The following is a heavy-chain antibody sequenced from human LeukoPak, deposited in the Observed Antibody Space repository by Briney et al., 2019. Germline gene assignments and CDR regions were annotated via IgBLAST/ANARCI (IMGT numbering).Heavy chain of an antibody. CDR3: ARDGYSYGMVFDY. D-gene: IGHD5-18*01. V-gene: IGHV3-48*03. CDR2: IDSSGNTI. Sequence: GGSLRLSCVASGFTLRSYEMNWVRQAPGKGLEWVSYIDSSGNTISYADSVKGRFTISRDNAKNSLYLQMNSLRAEVTAVYYCARDGYSYGMVFDYWGQGTLVAVSS. J-gene: IGHJ4*02. CDR1: GFTLRSYE.